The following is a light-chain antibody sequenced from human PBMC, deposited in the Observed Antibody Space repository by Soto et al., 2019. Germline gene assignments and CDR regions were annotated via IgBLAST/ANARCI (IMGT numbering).Light chain of an antibody. V-gene: IGKV3-15*01. Sequence: DIEMTQPRCTLSVSPRERATLSCRACQSVSSNLAWYQQKPGQAPRLLIYGASTRATDMPGRFSGRGSGTEFTLTINCLQSEDFAVYYCQQYRNWPRTFGQGTKVDIK. CDR1: QSVSSN. CDR3: QQYRNWPRT. J-gene: IGKJ1*01. CDR2: GAS.